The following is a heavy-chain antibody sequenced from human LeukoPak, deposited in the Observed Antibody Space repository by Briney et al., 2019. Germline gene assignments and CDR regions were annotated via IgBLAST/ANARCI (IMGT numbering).Heavy chain of an antibody. Sequence: GGSLRLSCAASGFTFSSHAMSWVRQAPGKGLEWVSTVSGSGDGRYYADSVKGRFTISRDNSKDTLYLQINSLRVEDTAVYYCAKDPVNGFNYFDFGGQGTLVTVSS. CDR1: GFTFSSHA. D-gene: IGHD2-8*01. CDR3: AKDPVNGFNYFDF. J-gene: IGHJ4*02. CDR2: VSGSGDGR. V-gene: IGHV3-23*01.